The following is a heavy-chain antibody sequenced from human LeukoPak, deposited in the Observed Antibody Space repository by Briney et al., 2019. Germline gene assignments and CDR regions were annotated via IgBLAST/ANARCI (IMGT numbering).Heavy chain of an antibody. CDR1: GFTFSSYS. CDR2: ISSSSSTI. J-gene: IGHJ6*02. V-gene: IGHV3-48*04. Sequence: GGSLRLSCAASGFTFSSYSMNWVHQAPGKGLEWVSYISSSSSTIYYADSVKGRFTISRDNAKNSLYLQMNSLRAEDTAVYYCARDGLVYSSRGYGMDVWGQGTTVTVSS. D-gene: IGHD6-13*01. CDR3: ARDGLVYSSRGYGMDV.